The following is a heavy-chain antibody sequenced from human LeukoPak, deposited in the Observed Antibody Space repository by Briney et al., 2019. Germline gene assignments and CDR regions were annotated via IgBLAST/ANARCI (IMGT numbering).Heavy chain of an antibody. V-gene: IGHV5-51*01. CDR1: GYSFTSYW. CDR3: ARLVRSGYSGYYYYYMDV. CDR2: IYPGGSDT. J-gene: IGHJ6*03. D-gene: IGHD3-3*01. Sequence: GESLKISCKGCGYSFTSYWIGWVRQMPGKGLEWMGIIYPGGSDTRYSPSFQGQVTISADKSISTAYLQWSSLKASDTAMYYCARLVRSGYSGYYYYYMDVWCKGTTVTVSS.